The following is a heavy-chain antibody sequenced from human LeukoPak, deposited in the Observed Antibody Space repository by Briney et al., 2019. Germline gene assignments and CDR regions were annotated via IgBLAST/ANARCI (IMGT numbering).Heavy chain of an antibody. CDR1: GFTFSTYA. V-gene: IGHV3-23*01. CDR2: ISGSGTGT. CDR3: AKGRGYCSGASCAGTAFDI. J-gene: IGHJ3*02. D-gene: IGHD2-15*01. Sequence: GGSLRLSCAASGFTFSTYAMNWVRQAPGKGLEWVSVISGSGTGTYYADSVKGRFTISRDNSNNTLHLQMNSLRAEDTALYYGAKGRGYCSGASCAGTAFDIWGQGTMVTVSS.